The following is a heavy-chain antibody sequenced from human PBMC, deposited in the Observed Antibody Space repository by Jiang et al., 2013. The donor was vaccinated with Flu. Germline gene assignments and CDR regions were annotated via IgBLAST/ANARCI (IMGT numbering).Heavy chain of an antibody. D-gene: IGHD3-3*01. CDR3: AHLRFLEWLAHSEYFQH. CDR1: GFSLSTSGVG. Sequence: KPTQTLTLTCTFSGFSLSTSGVGVGWIRQPPGKALEWLALIYWNDDKRYSPSLKSRLTITKDTSKNQVVLTMTNMDPVDTATYYCAHLRFLEWLAHSEYFQHWGQGTLVTVSS. V-gene: IGHV2-5*01. CDR2: IYWNDDK. J-gene: IGHJ1*01.